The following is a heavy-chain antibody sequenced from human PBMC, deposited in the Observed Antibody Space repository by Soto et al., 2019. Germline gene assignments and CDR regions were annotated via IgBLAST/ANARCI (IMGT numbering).Heavy chain of an antibody. CDR3: ARGLARRRRSIFGVVNLSTQFDP. CDR1: GGSISSYY. CDR2: IYYSGST. Sequence: TLSLTCTVSGGSISSYYWSWIRQPPGKGLEWIGYIYYSGSTNYNPSLKSRVTISVDTSKNQFSLKLSSVTAADTAVYYCARGLARRRRSIFGVVNLSTQFDPWGQGTLVTVSS. V-gene: IGHV4-59*01. J-gene: IGHJ5*02. D-gene: IGHD3-3*01.